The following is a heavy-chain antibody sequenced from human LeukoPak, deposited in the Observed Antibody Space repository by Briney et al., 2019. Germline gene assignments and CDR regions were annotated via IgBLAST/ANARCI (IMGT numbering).Heavy chain of an antibody. Sequence: SETLSLTCTVSGGSISSSSYYWGWIRQPPGKGLEWIGSIYYSGSTYYNPSLKSRVTISVDTSKNQFSLKLSSVTAADTAVYYCARATPPEITMVRGVITGYFDYWGQGTLVTVSS. CDR3: ARATPPEITMVRGVITGYFDY. CDR2: IYYSGST. V-gene: IGHV4-39*07. J-gene: IGHJ4*02. CDR1: GGSISSSSYY. D-gene: IGHD3-10*01.